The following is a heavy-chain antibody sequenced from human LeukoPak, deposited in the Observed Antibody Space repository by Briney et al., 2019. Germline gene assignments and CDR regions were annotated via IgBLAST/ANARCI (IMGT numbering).Heavy chain of an antibody. J-gene: IGHJ4*02. CDR1: GYTFTSYD. Sequence: SVKVSCKASGYTFTSYDINWVRQAPGQGLEWMGGIIPIFGTANYAQKFQGRVTITADKSTSTAYMELGSLRSEDTAVYYCASCVSGSYFAYYFDYWGQGTLVTVSS. CDR3: ASCVSGSYFAYYFDY. D-gene: IGHD1-26*01. V-gene: IGHV1-69*06. CDR2: IIPIFGTA.